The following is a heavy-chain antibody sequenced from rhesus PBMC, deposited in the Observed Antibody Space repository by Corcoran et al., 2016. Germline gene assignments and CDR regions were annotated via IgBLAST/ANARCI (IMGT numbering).Heavy chain of an antibody. D-gene: IGHD3-34*01. CDR3: ARLSGVIIENDY. Sequence: QVQLQESGPGLVKPSETLSLTCTVSGGSISGYYYWSWIRQPPGKGLEWIGGIDGNSASTYNNPSLKSRFTISKDTSKNQFSLKLTSVTAADTAIYHCARLSGVIIENDYWGQGVLVTVSS. J-gene: IGHJ4*01. CDR1: GGSISGYYY. V-gene: IGHV4-143*01. CDR2: IDGNSAST.